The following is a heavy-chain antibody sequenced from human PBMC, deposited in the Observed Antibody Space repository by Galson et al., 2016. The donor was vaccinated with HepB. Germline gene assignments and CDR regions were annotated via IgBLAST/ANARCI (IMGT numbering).Heavy chain of an antibody. D-gene: IGHD3-10*01. V-gene: IGHV1-18*01. Sequence: SVKVSCKAAGYTFTSYGISWVRQAPGQGLEWLGWISGYTGYTNYAPELQGRVTLTRDTSTSTAYMELRSLTSDDTAMYYCARGSRLSYYYYGMDVWGQGTTVTVSS. CDR2: ISGYTGYT. CDR1: GYTFTSYG. J-gene: IGHJ6*02. CDR3: ARGSRLSYYYYGMDV.